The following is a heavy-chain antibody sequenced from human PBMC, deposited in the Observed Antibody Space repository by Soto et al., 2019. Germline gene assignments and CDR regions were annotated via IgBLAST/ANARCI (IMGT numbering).Heavy chain of an antibody. CDR2: INHSGRT. CDR3: ARVGYGSGWDGDYYGTDV. D-gene: IGHD6-19*01. CDR1: GGSFSGYY. J-gene: IGHJ6*02. Sequence: WEASETLSLTCAVYGGSFSGYYWIWIRQPPGKGLEWIGEINHSGRTNYNPSLKSRVSISVDTSKNQFSLKLSSLTAADTAIYYCARVGYGSGWDGDYYGTDVWGQGTTVTVS. V-gene: IGHV4-34*01.